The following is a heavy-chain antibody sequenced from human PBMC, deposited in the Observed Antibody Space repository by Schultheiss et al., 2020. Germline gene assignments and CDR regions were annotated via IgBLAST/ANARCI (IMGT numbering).Heavy chain of an antibody. CDR1: GYTFTSYG. Sequence: ASVKVSCKASGYTFTSYGISWVRQAPGQGLEWMGWISAYNGNTNYAQKLQGRVTMTTDTSTSTAYMELRSLRSDDTAVYYCARDSVLRYFDWLLSGSYYFDYWGQGTLVTVSS. V-gene: IGHV1-18*01. D-gene: IGHD3-9*01. J-gene: IGHJ4*02. CDR3: ARDSVLRYFDWLLSGSYYFDY. CDR2: ISAYNGNT.